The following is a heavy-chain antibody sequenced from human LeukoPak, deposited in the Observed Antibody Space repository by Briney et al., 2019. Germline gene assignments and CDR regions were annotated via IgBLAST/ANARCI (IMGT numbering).Heavy chain of an antibody. Sequence: SETLSLTCTVSGGSLSSSSYYWGWIRQPPGKGLEWIGSIYYSGSTYYNPSLKSRVTISVDTSKNQFSLKLSSVTAADTAVYYCARLSSIAPDFDYWGQGTLVTVSS. J-gene: IGHJ4*02. CDR2: IYYSGST. CDR1: GGSLSSSSYY. CDR3: ARLSSIAPDFDY. V-gene: IGHV4-39*01. D-gene: IGHD6-6*01.